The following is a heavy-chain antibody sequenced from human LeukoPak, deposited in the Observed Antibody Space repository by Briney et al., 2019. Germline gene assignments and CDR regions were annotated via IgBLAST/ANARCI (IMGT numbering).Heavy chain of an antibody. CDR1: GFTFSSYW. CDR2: IKKDGSEK. J-gene: IGHJ4*02. V-gene: IGHV3-7*03. CDR3: ARDKKGFSSGYYYVFDY. Sequence: GGSLRLSCAASGFTFSSYWMSWVRQAPGKGLEWVANIKKDGSEKYSVDSVKGRFTISRDNAKKSLYLQMNSLRAEDTAVYYCARDKKGFSSGYYYVFDYWGQGTLVTVSS. D-gene: IGHD3-22*01.